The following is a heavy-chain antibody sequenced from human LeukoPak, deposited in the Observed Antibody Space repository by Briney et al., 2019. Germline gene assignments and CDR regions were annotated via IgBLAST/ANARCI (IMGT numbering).Heavy chain of an antibody. CDR1: GGSISTYY. Sequence: SETLSLTCTVSGGSISTYYWSWIRQPPGKGLEWIGYIYHSGSTKYNPSLKSRVTISVDTSKNQFSLKLSSVTAADTAVYYCARGQLGSAFDYWGQGTLVTVSS. CDR2: IYHSGST. J-gene: IGHJ4*02. CDR3: ARGQLGSAFDY. D-gene: IGHD6-6*01. V-gene: IGHV4-59*12.